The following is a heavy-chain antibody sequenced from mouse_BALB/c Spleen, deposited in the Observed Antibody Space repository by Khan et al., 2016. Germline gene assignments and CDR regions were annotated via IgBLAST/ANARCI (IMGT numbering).Heavy chain of an antibody. J-gene: IGHJ2*01. D-gene: IGHD2-3*01. CDR1: GYTFTSYT. V-gene: IGHV1-4*01. CDR2: INPSSDYT. Sequence: VQLQESGAELARPGDSVKMSCKASGYTFTSYTMHWVKQRPGQGLEWIGFINPSSDYTPYNQKFKDKATLTADKSSSTAYMQLSSLTSVYAAVSYGARSMRMESNYLFGYWGQGTTLTVSS. CDR3: ARSMRMESNYLFGY.